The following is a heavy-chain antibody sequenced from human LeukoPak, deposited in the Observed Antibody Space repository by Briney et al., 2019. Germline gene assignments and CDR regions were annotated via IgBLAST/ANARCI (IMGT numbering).Heavy chain of an antibody. CDR2: ISAYNGNT. CDR3: ARDFLFLKLRDKQSTPHDY. J-gene: IGHJ4*02. CDR1: GYTFTSYG. D-gene: IGHD3-3*01. Sequence: GASVKVSCKASGYTFTSYGISWVRQAPGQGLECMGWISAYNGNTNYAQKLQGRVTMTTDTSTSTAYMELRSLRSDDTAVYYCARDFLFLKLRDKQSTPHDYWGQGTLVTVSS. V-gene: IGHV1-18*01.